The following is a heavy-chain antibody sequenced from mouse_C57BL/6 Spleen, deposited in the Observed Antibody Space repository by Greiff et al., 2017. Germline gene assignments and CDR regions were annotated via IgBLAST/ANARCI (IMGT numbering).Heavy chain of an antibody. CDR1: GYTFTDYY. J-gene: IGHJ3*01. V-gene: IGHV1-26*01. D-gene: IGHD2-4*01. Sequence: EVQLQQSGPELVKPGASVKISCKASGYTFTDYYMNWVKQSHGKSLEWIGDINPNNGGTSYNQKFKGKATLTVDKSSSTAYMELRSLTSEDSAVYYCAREDYDGVGFAYWGQGTLVTVSA. CDR2: INPNNGGT. CDR3: AREDYDGVGFAY.